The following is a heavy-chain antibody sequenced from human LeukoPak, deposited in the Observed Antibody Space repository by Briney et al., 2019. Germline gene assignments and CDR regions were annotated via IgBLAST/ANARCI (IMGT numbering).Heavy chain of an antibody. D-gene: IGHD2-2*02. V-gene: IGHV3-23*01. J-gene: IGHJ5*02. CDR1: GFTFSNYA. CDR2: ISGGGYST. CDR3: AKEYCSSTSCYSNWFDP. Sequence: GGSLRLSCAASGFTFSNYAMSWVRQAPGKGLEWVSIISGGGYSTFYADSVKGRFTISRDNTKNTLFLQMNSLRAEDTALYYCAKEYCSSTSCYSNWFDPWGQGTLVTVSS.